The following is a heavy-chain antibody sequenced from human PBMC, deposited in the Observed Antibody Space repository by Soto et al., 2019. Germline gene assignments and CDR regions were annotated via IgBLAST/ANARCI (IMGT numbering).Heavy chain of an antibody. CDR3: TTDPADFWSGYWVDY. D-gene: IGHD3-3*01. CDR1: GFTFSNAW. J-gene: IGHJ4*02. CDR2: IKSKTDGGTT. V-gene: IGHV3-15*01. Sequence: GGSLRLSCAASGFTFSNAWMSWVRQAPGKGLEWVGRIKSKTDGGTTDYAAPVKGRFTISRDDSKNTLYLQMNSLKTEDTAVYYCTTDPADFWSGYWVDYWGQGTLVTVSS.